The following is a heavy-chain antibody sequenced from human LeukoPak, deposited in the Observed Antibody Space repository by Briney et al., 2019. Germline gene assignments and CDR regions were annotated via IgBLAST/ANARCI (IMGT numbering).Heavy chain of an antibody. CDR1: GGSCSSYY. CDR2: FYYSGST. D-gene: IGHD4-17*01. J-gene: IGHJ4*02. V-gene: IGHV4-59*08. Sequence: SETLSLTCTVSGGSCSSYYWSLIRQPPGKGLEWIGYFYYSGSTNYNPSLKSRVTISVDTSKNQFSLKLSSVTAADTAVYYCARHSYGDYVTFDYWGQGTLVTVSS. CDR3: ARHSYGDYVTFDY.